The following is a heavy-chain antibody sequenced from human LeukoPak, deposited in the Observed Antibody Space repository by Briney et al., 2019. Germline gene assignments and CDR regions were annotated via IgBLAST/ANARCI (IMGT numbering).Heavy chain of an antibody. V-gene: IGHV1-69*01. CDR3: ARVHITMIVVVTRGWFDP. CDR1: GGTFSSYA. CDR2: IIPIFGTA. Sequence: ASVKVSCKASGGTFSSYAISWVRQAPGQGLEWMGGIIPIFGTANYAQKLHGRVTITADESTSTAYMELSSLRSEATAVYYCARVHITMIVVVTRGWFDPWGQGTLVTVSS. D-gene: IGHD3-22*01. J-gene: IGHJ5*02.